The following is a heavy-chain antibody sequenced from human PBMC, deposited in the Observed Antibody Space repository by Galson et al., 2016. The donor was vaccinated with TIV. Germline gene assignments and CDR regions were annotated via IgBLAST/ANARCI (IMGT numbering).Heavy chain of an antibody. J-gene: IGHJ4*02. CDR1: GYTFTSYD. CDR3: ARRGDYGDY. V-gene: IGHV1-8*02. Sequence: SVKVSCKASGYTFTSYDINWVRQATGQGLEWMGWMNPNSGNTGYAQKFRGRVTMTRNTSVRTAYMELSSRRSEDTAVYYCARRGDYGDYWGQGTLVTVSS. D-gene: IGHD4-17*01. CDR2: MNPNSGNT.